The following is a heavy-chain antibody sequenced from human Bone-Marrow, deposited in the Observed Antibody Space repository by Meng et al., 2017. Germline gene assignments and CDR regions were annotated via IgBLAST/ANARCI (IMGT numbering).Heavy chain of an antibody. D-gene: IGHD2-21*02. CDR1: GGTVSSYT. J-gene: IGHJ2*01. V-gene: IGHV1-69*02. CDR3: ARGVPYCGGDCYTWYFDL. Sequence: VKRVQPGDRVKKPWSAVKGSCKASGGTVSSYTISWVRQAPGQGLEWMGRIIPILGIANYAQKFQGRVTITADKSTSTAYMELSSLRSEDTAVYYCARGVPYCGGDCYTWYFDLWGRGTLVTVSS. CDR2: IIPILGIA.